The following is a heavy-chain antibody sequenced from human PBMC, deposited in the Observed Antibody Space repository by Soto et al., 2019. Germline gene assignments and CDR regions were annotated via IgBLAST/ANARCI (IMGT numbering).Heavy chain of an antibody. CDR3: ARVIVVVISSLHYFDY. CDR2: ISSSSSYI. CDR1: GFTFSSYS. V-gene: IGHV3-21*01. D-gene: IGHD3-22*01. Sequence: PGGSLRLSCAASGFTFSSYSMNWVRQAPGKGLEWVSSISSSSSYIYYADSVKGRFTISRDNAKNSLYLQMNSLRAEDTAVYYCARVIVVVISSLHYFDYWGQGTLVTVSS. J-gene: IGHJ4*02.